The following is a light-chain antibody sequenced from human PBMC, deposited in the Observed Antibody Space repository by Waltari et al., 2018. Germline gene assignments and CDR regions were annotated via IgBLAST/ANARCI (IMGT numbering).Light chain of an antibody. CDR3: QSYDSSLSGVL. V-gene: IGLV1-40*01. Sequence: QSVLTQPPSVSGAPGPRITISCTGTSSNIRAGSDVNWYLQLPGTAPKLPILGNNNRPSGVPDRFSASKSDTSASLAITGLQAEDEADYYCQSYDSSLSGVLFGGGTKLTVL. CDR1: SSNIRAGSD. J-gene: IGLJ2*01. CDR2: GNN.